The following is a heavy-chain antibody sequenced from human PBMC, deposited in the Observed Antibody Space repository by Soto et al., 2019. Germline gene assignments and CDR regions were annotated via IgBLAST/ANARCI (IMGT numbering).Heavy chain of an antibody. Sequence: GESLKISCKGSGYSFTSYWISWVRQMPGKGLEWMGRIDPSDSYTNYSPSFQGHVTISADKSISTAYLQWSSLKASDTAMYYCAKGRPGYYYYGMDVWGQGTTVTVSS. J-gene: IGHJ6*02. CDR1: GYSFTSYW. V-gene: IGHV5-10-1*01. CDR2: IDPSDSYT. CDR3: AKGRPGYYYYGMDV.